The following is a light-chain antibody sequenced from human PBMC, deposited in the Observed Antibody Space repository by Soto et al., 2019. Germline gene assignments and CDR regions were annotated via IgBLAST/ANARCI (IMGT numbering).Light chain of an antibody. Sequence: VLTQSPDSLAVSPGERATLSCRASQSITSNLAWYQQKPGQAPRLLIYAASTRATGIPARFSGSGSGTEFTLTISSLQSEDFATYYCQYSYNTPITFGQGTRLEIK. CDR1: QSITSN. CDR2: AAS. V-gene: IGKV3-15*01. J-gene: IGKJ5*01. CDR3: QYSYNTPIT.